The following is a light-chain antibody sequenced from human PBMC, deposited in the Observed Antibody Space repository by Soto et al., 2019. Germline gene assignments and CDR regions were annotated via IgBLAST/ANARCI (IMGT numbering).Light chain of an antibody. J-gene: IGKJ1*01. CDR2: AAS. Sequence: DIQMTQSPSSLSASVGDRVTITCRASQNINSYLNWYQQKPGKAPNLLIYAASTLQGGVPSRFSGSGSGTDSTLTISSLQPGDLATYYCQQSYTTPQTFGQGTKVDIK. CDR3: QQSYTTPQT. CDR1: QNINSY. V-gene: IGKV1-39*01.